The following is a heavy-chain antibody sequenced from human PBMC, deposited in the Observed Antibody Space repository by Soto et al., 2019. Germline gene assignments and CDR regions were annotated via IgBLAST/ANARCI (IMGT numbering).Heavy chain of an antibody. V-gene: IGHV3-7*01. CDR2: IKQDGSEK. CDR3: ESVAI. CDR1: GFTFSNYW. Sequence: EVQLVESGGGLVQPGGSLRLSCAASGFTFSNYWMSWVRQAPGKGLEWVANIKQDGSEKNYVDSVKGRFTISRDNAKNSLDLQIKSLRAEDTAVYYCESVAIWGQGTPVTVSS. D-gene: IGHD5-12*01. J-gene: IGHJ4*02.